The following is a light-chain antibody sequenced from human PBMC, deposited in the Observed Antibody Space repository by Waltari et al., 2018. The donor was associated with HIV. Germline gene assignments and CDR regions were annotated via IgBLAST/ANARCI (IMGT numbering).Light chain of an antibody. V-gene: IGLV2-8*01. J-gene: IGLJ2*01. Sequence: QSALTQPPTASGSPGQSVTISCSGTSNDVGPYDYVSWYQQHPDKAPRPIIDEVYKRPSGVPDRFSGSKSGNTASLTVSGLQAEDEADYYCTSYAGSDNLMLFGGGTKVTVL. CDR2: EVY. CDR1: SNDVGPYDY. CDR3: TSYAGSDNLML.